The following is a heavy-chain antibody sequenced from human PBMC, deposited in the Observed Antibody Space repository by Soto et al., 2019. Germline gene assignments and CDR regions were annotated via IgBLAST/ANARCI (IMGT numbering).Heavy chain of an antibody. J-gene: IGHJ5*01. CDR2: TGSGTGPG. V-gene: IGHV1-69*06. CDR3: ARRNSGGFFRFFDS. D-gene: IGHD2-15*01. Sequence: SVKVSCKASGGSLSTNPISWVRQAPGQGLEWMGGTGSGTGPGNHAQKFQGRLTVTADKSTSTVYMELTNLSSEDTAVYYCARRNSGGFFRFFDSWGQGTPVTVSS. CDR1: GGSLSTNP.